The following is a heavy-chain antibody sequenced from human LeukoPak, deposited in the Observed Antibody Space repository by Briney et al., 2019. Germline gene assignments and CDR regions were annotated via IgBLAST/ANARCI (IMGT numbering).Heavy chain of an antibody. CDR2: IYYSGST. J-gene: IGHJ2*01. Sequence: PSETLSLTCTVSGGSISSYYWSWIRQPPGKGLEWIGYIYYSGSTNYNPSLKSRVTISVDTSKNQFSLKLSSVAAADTAVYYCARPVVRYCSGGSCYSGADWYFDLWGRGTLVTVSS. V-gene: IGHV4-59*08. D-gene: IGHD2-15*01. CDR1: GGSISSYY. CDR3: ARPVVRYCSGGSCYSGADWYFDL.